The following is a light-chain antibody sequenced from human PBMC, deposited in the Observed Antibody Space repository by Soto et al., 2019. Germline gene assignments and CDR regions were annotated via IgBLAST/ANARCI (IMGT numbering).Light chain of an antibody. Sequence: DIQLTQSPSFLSASIGDRVTFTCRASQGISSFLAWYQHTPGKAPKLLIYAASTLQSGVPSRFSGSGSVREFTLTISSLQPEDCATDYCQQLSGYPWTFGQGTKVEIK. J-gene: IGKJ1*01. V-gene: IGKV1-9*01. CDR1: QGISSF. CDR2: AAS. CDR3: QQLSGYPWT.